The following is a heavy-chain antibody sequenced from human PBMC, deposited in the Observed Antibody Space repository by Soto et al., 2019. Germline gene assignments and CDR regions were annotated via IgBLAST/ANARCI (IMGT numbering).Heavy chain of an antibody. J-gene: IGHJ4*02. Sequence: GGSLRLSFAASGFTFSSYWMHWVRQAPGKGLVWVSRINSDGSSTSYADSVKGRFTISRDNAKNTLYLQMNSLRAEDTAVYYCASDCSGGSCYSSDFDYWGQGTLVTVSS. CDR2: INSDGSST. D-gene: IGHD2-15*01. CDR1: GFTFSSYW. V-gene: IGHV3-74*01. CDR3: ASDCSGGSCYSSDFDY.